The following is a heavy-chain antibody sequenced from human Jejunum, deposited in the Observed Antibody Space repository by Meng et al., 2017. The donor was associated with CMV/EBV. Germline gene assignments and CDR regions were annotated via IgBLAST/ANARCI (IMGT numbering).Heavy chain of an antibody. V-gene: IGHV1-18*01. CDR3: GRGEDAPLDF. J-gene: IGHJ4*02. CDR2: ESGANKSR. Sequence: VSRQASGYTVSTYSTTGVGEAPGRGLEGKGWESGANKSRHYEQNYQRRVTMTTYTTKNTAYMEMRNMRSDDTAVYYGGRGEDAPLDFWGQGTPVTVSS. CDR1: GYTVSTYS.